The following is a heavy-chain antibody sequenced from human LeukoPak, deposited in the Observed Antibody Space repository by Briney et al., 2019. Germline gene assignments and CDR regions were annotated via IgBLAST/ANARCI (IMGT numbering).Heavy chain of an antibody. CDR2: ISYDGSNK. Sequence: GGSLRLSCAASGFTFSSYAMHWVRQAPGKGLEWVAVISYDGSNKYYADSVKGRFTISRDNSNHTLYLHMNSLRAEDTAVYYCAKGRGGTHYRTDFWGQGTLVTVSS. D-gene: IGHD1-26*01. CDR3: AKGRGGTHYRTDF. J-gene: IGHJ4*02. V-gene: IGHV3-30-3*01. CDR1: GFTFSSYA.